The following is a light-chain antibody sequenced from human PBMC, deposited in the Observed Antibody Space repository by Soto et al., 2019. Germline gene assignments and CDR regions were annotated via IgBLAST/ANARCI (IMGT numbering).Light chain of an antibody. J-gene: IGKJ1*01. CDR1: QSISSW. V-gene: IGKV1-5*01. CDR3: QQYNIYPWT. Sequence: DTQMTQSPSTLSASVGDRVTITCRASQSISSWLAWYQQKPGKAPKLLIYDASSLETGVPSRFSGSGSGTEFTLTISSLQPGDFATYYCQQYNIYPWTFGQGTTGDIK. CDR2: DAS.